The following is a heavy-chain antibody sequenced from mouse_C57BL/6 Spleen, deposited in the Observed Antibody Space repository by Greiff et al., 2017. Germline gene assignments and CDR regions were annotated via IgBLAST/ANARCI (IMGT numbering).Heavy chain of an antibody. Sequence: VQLQQSGPGLVAPSQSLSITCTVSGFSLTSYGVDWVRQSPGKGLEWLGVIWGVGSTNYNSALNSRLSISTYNSKSQVFLKMNILQTDDTAMDYCASEGYYGSSYGFAYWGQGTLVTVSA. J-gene: IGHJ3*01. V-gene: IGHV2-6*01. CDR2: IWGVGST. D-gene: IGHD1-1*01. CDR1: GFSLTSYG. CDR3: ASEGYYGSSYGFAY.